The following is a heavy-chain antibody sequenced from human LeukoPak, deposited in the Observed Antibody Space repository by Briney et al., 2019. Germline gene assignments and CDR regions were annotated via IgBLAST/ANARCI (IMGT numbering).Heavy chain of an antibody. CDR2: ISAYNGNT. CDR1: GYTFTSYC. CDR3: ARVDYGDLYYYYYMDV. Sequence: ASVKVSCKASGYTFTSYCISWVRQAPGQGLEWMGWISAYNGNTNCAQKLQGRVTMTTDTSTGTAYMELRSLRSDDTAVYYCARVDYGDLYYYYYMDVWGKGTTVTVSS. D-gene: IGHD4-17*01. V-gene: IGHV1-18*01. J-gene: IGHJ6*03.